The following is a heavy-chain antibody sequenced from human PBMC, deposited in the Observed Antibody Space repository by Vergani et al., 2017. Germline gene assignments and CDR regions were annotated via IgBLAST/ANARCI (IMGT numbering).Heavy chain of an antibody. CDR1: GYPFTSYY. CDR3: ARDLGGVVIIGAFDI. V-gene: IGHV1-46*01. D-gene: IGHD3-3*01. CDR2: INPSGGST. Sequence: QVQLVQSGAEVKKPGASVKVSCKASGYPFTSYYMHWVRQAPGQGLEWMGIINPSGGSTSYAQKFQGRVTMTRDTSTSTVYMELSSLRSEDTAVYYCARDLGGVVIIGAFDIWGQGTMVTVSS. J-gene: IGHJ3*02.